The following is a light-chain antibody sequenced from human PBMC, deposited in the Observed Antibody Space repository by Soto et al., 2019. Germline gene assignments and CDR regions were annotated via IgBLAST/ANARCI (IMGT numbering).Light chain of an antibody. CDR3: ASYTTSSTYV. Sequence: QSVLTQPASVSGSPGQSITISCPGTSSDVGGYNYVSWYQQVPGKAPKLIIYEVSNRPSGVSARFSGSRSGNTPSLSISGLRADDEADYHCASYTTSSTYVFGTGTKLTVL. CDR1: SSDVGGYNY. V-gene: IGLV2-14*01. CDR2: EVS. J-gene: IGLJ1*01.